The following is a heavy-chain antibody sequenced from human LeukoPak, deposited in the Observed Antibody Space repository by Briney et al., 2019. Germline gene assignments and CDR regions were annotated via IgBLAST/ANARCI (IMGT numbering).Heavy chain of an antibody. V-gene: IGHV3-30*19. CDR3: ASGVEYSSSSPGY. D-gene: IGHD6-6*01. CDR2: ISYDGSNK. J-gene: IGHJ4*02. Sequence: GGSLRLSCAASGFTFRNYGMHWVRQAPGKGLEWVAVISYDGSNKYYADSVKGRFTISRDNSKNTLYLQMNSLRAEDTAVYYCASGVEYSSSSPGYWGQGTLVTVSS. CDR1: GFTFRNYG.